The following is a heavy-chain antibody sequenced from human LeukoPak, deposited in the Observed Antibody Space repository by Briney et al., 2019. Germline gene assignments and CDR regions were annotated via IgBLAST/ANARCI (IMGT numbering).Heavy chain of an antibody. V-gene: IGHV1-2*02. CDR1: GYTFTDYY. J-gene: IGHJ4*02. Sequence: ASVKVSCKASGYTFTDYYMHWVRQAPGQGLEWMGWINPNSGGTNYAQNFQGRVTMTRDTSISTAYMELSRLRSDDTAVYYCARGPNWDIESRGQGTLVTVSS. CDR3: ARGPNWDIES. D-gene: IGHD7-27*01. CDR2: INPNSGGT.